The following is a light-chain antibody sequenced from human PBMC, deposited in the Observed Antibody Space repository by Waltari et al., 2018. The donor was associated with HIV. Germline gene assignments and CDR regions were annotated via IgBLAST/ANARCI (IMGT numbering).Light chain of an antibody. CDR3: QQYNSYPWT. Sequence: DIQMAQSPSTLSASLGDRVTITCRASQSVAKYFAWYQQKPGKAPSLLIYMAFTLRTGVPSRFSGSGSGTEFTLIISSLQPDDFATYYCQQYNSYPWTFGQGTRVEIK. CDR2: MAF. CDR1: QSVAKY. V-gene: IGKV1-5*03. J-gene: IGKJ1*01.